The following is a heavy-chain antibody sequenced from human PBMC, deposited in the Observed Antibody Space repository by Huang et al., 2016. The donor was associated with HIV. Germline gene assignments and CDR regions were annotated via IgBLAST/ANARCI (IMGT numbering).Heavy chain of an antibody. CDR2: INHSGNT. CDR3: ARKVHFLGSGVIFT. CDR1: GGSFSGYY. Sequence: QVHLQQWGTGLLKPSETLSLTCAVYGGSFSGYYWTWIRQPPGKGLGWIGEINHSGNTNYNPSLRSRVNISVDTSKNQFSLNMTSVTAADTALYYCARKVHFLGSGVIFTWGQGTLVTVSP. D-gene: IGHD3-10*01. J-gene: IGHJ4*02. V-gene: IGHV4-34*02.